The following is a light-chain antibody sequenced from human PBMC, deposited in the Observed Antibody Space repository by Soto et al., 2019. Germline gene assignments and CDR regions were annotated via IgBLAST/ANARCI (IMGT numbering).Light chain of an antibody. J-gene: IGKJ4*01. CDR3: QKYDSAPSLT. Sequence: DIQMTQSPSSLSDSVGDRVTVTCRASQGISSFLAWYQQKPGKVPKLLIYAASTLQPGVPSRFSGSGYGTDFTLTISSLQPEDVATYYCQKYDSAPSLTFGGGTKVEIK. CDR2: AAS. V-gene: IGKV1-27*01. CDR1: QGISSF.